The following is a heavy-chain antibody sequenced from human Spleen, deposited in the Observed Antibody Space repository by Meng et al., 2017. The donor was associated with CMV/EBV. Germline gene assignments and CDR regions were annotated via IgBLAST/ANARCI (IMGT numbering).Heavy chain of an antibody. CDR2: IKSKPSGGTT. V-gene: IGHV3-15*01. CDR3: TKDAPMTGGGVIVH. Sequence: EVQLMESGGDMVKPGGSLRLSWIASGLTFTNAWMTWVRQAPGKGLEWIGHIKSKPSGGTTDLATSVKGRFSISRDDSKNTIYLEMISLKSEDTGFYYCTKDAPMTGGGVIVHWGQGTLVTVSS. D-gene: IGHD3-16*02. J-gene: IGHJ4*02. CDR1: GLTFTNAW.